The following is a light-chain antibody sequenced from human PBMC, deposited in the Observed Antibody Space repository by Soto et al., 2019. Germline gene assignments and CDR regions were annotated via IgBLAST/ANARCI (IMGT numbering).Light chain of an antibody. CDR1: QSVGRY. J-gene: IGKJ4*01. CDR3: QQRSNWPT. CDR2: DAS. Sequence: EIVLTQSPATLSLSPGERATLSCRVSQSVGRYLAWYQQKPGQAPRLLIYDASNRATGIPARFSGSGSGTDFTLTISSLEPEDFAVYYCQQRSNWPTFGGGTKVEIK. V-gene: IGKV3-11*01.